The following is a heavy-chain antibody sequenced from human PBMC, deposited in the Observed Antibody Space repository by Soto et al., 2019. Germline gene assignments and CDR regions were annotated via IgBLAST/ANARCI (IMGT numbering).Heavy chain of an antibody. D-gene: IGHD5-12*01. CDR1: GYTFFTYD. CDR3: ARHHGPTTSENWFDP. V-gene: IGHV1-18*01. J-gene: IGHJ5*02. CDR2: ISTYRGDT. Sequence: QVHLVQSGVEVKTPGASVKVSCQASGYTFFTYDISWVRQPPGQGLEWMGWISTYRGDTKYAQKFQGRVTMTTDTSTTTAYLELRSLRSDDTAVYYCARHHGPTTSENWFDPWGQGTLVTVSS.